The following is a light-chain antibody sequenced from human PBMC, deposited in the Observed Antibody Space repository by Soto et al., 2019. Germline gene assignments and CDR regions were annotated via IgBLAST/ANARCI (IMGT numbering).Light chain of an antibody. J-gene: IGKJ4*01. Sequence: DIQMTQSPSSVSASVGDRVTITCRASQYIGSWLAWYQQKPGKAPKHLISAASDLRSGVPTRFNGSGSGTDFTLTISSLQPEDFATYFCQQGNSFPLAFGGGTKVEIK. CDR3: QQGNSFPLA. V-gene: IGKV1-12*01. CDR1: QYIGSW. CDR2: AAS.